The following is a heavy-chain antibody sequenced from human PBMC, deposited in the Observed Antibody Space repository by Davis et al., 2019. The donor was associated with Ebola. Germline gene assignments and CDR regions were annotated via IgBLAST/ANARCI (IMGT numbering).Heavy chain of an antibody. D-gene: IGHD1-26*01. J-gene: IGHJ3*02. V-gene: IGHV5-51*01. CDR1: GYKFYDYW. Sequence: GGSLRLSCKASGYKFYDYWIGWVRQESGKGLEWMGIIFPGDSDTRYSPSFQGQVTIPADKSISTVYLQWSSLKASDTAMYFCAKGRGPYRRGDAFDIWGRGTMVTVSS. CDR3: AKGRGPYRRGDAFDI. CDR2: IFPGDSDT.